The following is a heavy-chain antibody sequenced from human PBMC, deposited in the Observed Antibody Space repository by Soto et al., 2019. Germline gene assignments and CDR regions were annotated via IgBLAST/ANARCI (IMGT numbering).Heavy chain of an antibody. Sequence: SETLSLTCTVSGGSISSSSYYWGWIRQPPGKGLEWIGSIYYSGSTYYNPSLKSRVTISVDTSKNQFSLKLSSVTAADTAVYYCARSEPMLLGDYVFLYFDYWGQGTLVTVSS. CDR3: ARSEPMLLGDYVFLYFDY. CDR2: IYYSGST. CDR1: GGSISSSSYY. J-gene: IGHJ4*02. V-gene: IGHV4-39*01. D-gene: IGHD4-17*01.